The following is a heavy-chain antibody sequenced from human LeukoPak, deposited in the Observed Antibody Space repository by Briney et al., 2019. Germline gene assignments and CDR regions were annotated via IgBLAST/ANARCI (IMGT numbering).Heavy chain of an antibody. CDR3: ARRAPSHDFDD. Sequence: GGSLRLSCAASGFTFSIYTMNWVRQAPGKGLEWVSSISTSSSYIYYADSVKGRFTISRDNAKNSLYLQMNSLRVEDTALYYCARRAPSHDFDDWGQGTLVTVSS. CDR1: GFTFSIYT. J-gene: IGHJ4*02. CDR2: ISTSSSYI. V-gene: IGHV3-21*01.